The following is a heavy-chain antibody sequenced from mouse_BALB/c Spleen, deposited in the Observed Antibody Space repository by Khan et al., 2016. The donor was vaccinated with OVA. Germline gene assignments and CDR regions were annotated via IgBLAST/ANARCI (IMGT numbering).Heavy chain of an antibody. CDR1: GYSITSDYA. CDR3: ASGGLLLRYPGNFDY. CDR2: ISYSGCT. J-gene: IGHJ2*01. V-gene: IGHV3-2*02. Sequence: EVKLLESGPGLLKPSQSLSLTCTATGYSITSDYAWNLIRQLPGNKLGLMSFISYSGCTNYSPSLRSRISITRDTSTNPFFLQLNSVTTEDTATDYCASGGLLLRYPGNFDYWGQGTTLTVSS. D-gene: IGHD1-1*01.